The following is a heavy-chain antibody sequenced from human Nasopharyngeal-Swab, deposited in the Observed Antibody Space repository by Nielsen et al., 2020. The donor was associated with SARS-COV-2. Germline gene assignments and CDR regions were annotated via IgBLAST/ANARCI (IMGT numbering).Heavy chain of an antibody. CDR2: ISWNSGSI. J-gene: IGHJ4*02. V-gene: IGHV3-9*01. D-gene: IGHD3-22*01. CDR3: AKDKRVVTYYFDY. CDR1: GFTFDDYA. Sequence: SLKISCAASGFTFDDYAMHWVRQAPGKGLEWVSGISWNSGSISYADSVKGRFTISRDNAKNSLYLQMNSLRAEDTALYYCAKDKRVVTYYFDYWGQGTLVTVSS.